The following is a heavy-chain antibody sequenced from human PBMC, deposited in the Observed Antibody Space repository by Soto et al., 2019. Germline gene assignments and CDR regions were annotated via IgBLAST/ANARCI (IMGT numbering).Heavy chain of an antibody. D-gene: IGHD3-10*01. J-gene: IGHJ4*02. V-gene: IGHV3-7*02. CDR3: AKTHGAYYAWDY. CDR2: IKQDGSEE. Sequence: EVQLVESGGGLVQPGGSLSLSCAASGFTFSTYWMSWVRQAPGKGLEWVANIKQDGSEEYYVDSVKGRFTISRDNAKNSLYLQMNSLRGEDTAVYYCAKTHGAYYAWDYWGQGTLVTVSS. CDR1: GFTFSTYW.